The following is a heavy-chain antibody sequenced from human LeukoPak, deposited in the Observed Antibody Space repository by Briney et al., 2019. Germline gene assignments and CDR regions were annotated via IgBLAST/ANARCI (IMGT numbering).Heavy chain of an antibody. J-gene: IGHJ4*02. D-gene: IGHD6-19*01. V-gene: IGHV3-21*01. CDR2: ISSSSSYI. CDR1: GFTFSSYS. Sequence: GGSLRLSCAASGFTFSSYSMSWVRQAPGKGLEWVSSISSSSSYIYYADSVKGRFTISRDNAKNSLYLQMNSLRAEDTAVYYCARSIAVAGDDYWGQGTLVTVSS. CDR3: ARSIAVAGDDY.